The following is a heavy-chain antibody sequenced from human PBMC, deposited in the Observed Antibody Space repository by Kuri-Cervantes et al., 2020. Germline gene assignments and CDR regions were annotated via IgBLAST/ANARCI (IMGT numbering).Heavy chain of an antibody. D-gene: IGHD6-6*01. J-gene: IGHJ5*02. Sequence: ESLKISCTVSGGSISNYYWSWIRQSPGKGLYWIGYIDYSGSTNYNPSLKSRVTISVDTSKNQFSLKLSSVTAADTAVYYCARLVYSSSSFFDPWGQGTLVTVSS. CDR2: IDYSGST. CDR3: ARLVYSSSSFFDP. CDR1: GGSISNYY. V-gene: IGHV4-59*01.